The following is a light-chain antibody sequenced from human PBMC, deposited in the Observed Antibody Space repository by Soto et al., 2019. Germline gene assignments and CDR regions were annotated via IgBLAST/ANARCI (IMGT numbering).Light chain of an antibody. V-gene: IGKV1-33*01. J-gene: IGKJ4*01. CDR2: DAS. Sequence: DIPMTQSPSSLSASVGDRVTITCQASQDISNYLNWYQQKPGKAPKLLIYDASNLETGVPSRFSGSGSGTYFTFTISSLQPEDIATYYCQQYDNLPPALTFGGGTKVEIK. CDR1: QDISNY. CDR3: QQYDNLPPALT.